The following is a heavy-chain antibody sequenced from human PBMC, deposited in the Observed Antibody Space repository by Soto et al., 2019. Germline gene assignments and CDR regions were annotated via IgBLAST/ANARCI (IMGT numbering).Heavy chain of an antibody. Sequence: HITLKASGPTLVKPTQTLTLTFTCSGFSVTNNGVGVCWIRPPTGQALEWLTLTYWDDDKRYSPSLKRRLTTTKYTSNNQVVHTTLTMDTVHTATYACSRRIAAAAFDYWGQGTLVTVSS. V-gene: IGHV2-5*02. CDR3: SRRIAAAAFDY. D-gene: IGHD6-13*01. CDR1: GFSVTNNGVG. CDR2: TYWDDDK. J-gene: IGHJ4*02.